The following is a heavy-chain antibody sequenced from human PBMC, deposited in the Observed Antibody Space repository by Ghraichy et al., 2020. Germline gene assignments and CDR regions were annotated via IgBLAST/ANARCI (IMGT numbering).Heavy chain of an antibody. CDR1: GYSFTSYW. D-gene: IGHD3-22*01. CDR3: ARHYDSSGRDDPVPFDY. J-gene: IGHJ4*02. V-gene: IGHV5-51*01. Sequence: GESLNISCKGSGYSFTSYWIGWVRQMPGKGLEWMGIIYPGDSDTRYSPSFQGQVTISADKSISTAYLQWSSLKASDTAMYYCARHYDSSGRDDPVPFDYWGQGTLVTVSS. CDR2: IYPGDSDT.